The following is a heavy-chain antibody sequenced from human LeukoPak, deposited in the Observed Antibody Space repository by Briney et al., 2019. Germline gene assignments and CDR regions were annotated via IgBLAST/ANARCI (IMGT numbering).Heavy chain of an antibody. D-gene: IGHD6-13*01. CDR3: AKDAAAAGYFDY. V-gene: IGHV3-30*02. J-gene: IGHJ4*02. CDR1: GFIFSKYG. Sequence: PGGSLRLSCATSGFIFSKYGMHWVRQAPGKGLEWVAFIEHDGSIKYVDSVKGRFTISRDNSKNTLYLQMNSLRAEDTAVYYCAKDAAAAGYFDYWGQGTLVTVSS. CDR2: IEHDGSIK.